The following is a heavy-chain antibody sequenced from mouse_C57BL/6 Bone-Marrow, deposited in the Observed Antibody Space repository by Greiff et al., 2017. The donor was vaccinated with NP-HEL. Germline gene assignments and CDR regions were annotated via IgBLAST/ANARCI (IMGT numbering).Heavy chain of an antibody. CDR1: GYSITSGYY. CDR2: ISYDGSN. CDR3: AREGSYGFAY. Sequence: EVQLVESGPGLVKPSQSLSLTCSVTGYSITSGYYWSWIRQFPGNKLEWMGYISYDGSNNYNPSLKNRISITRDTSKNQFFLKLNSVTTEDTATYYCAREGSYGFAYWGQGTLVTVSA. D-gene: IGHD1-1*01. V-gene: IGHV3-6*01. J-gene: IGHJ3*01.